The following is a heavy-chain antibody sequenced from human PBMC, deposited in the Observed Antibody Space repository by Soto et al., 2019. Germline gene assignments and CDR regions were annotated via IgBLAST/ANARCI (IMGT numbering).Heavy chain of an antibody. CDR2: IMPVFAIA. J-gene: IGHJ6*02. CDR3: ARARHTHGYTIRGCLAV. CDR1: GGTFSSNA. Sequence: QVQLVQAGAEVKKPGSSVKVSCKASGGTFSSNAISWVRQAPGQALAWMGGIMPVFAIANYAQKFQGRVTITADDSTSTAYMELSSLRSEHTAVYYCARARHTHGYTIRGCLAVWGQGTTVTVSS. D-gene: IGHD3-16*02. V-gene: IGHV1-69*01.